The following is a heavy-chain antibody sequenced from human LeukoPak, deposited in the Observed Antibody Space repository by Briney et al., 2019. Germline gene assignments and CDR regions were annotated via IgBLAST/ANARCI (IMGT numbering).Heavy chain of an antibody. V-gene: IGHV4-34*01. CDR2: ISHSGNT. D-gene: IGHD4-11*01. Sequence: KPSATLSLTCAVYGGSFTDYYWNWSRQLPGKGREGIGEISHSGNTNCNPSLERRVTISMDTSNYQFSLKLSSVTAADTAVYYCARGSRLPLDYWGQGSLVTVSA. CDR1: GGSFTDYY. J-gene: IGHJ4*02. CDR3: ARGSRLPLDY.